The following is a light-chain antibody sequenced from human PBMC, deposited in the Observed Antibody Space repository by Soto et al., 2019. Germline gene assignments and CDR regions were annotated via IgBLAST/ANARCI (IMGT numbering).Light chain of an antibody. J-gene: IGKJ1*01. V-gene: IGKV3-20*01. CDR1: QSVSSSY. Sequence: EIVLTQSPGTLSLSPGESATLSCRASQSVSSSYLAWYQQKPGHAPRLLIYCASSRSTCIPDRFSGSGSGIDFTLNRSRLEPDDFAVYYCQQYGSSSWTFGQGTKVEIK. CDR2: CAS. CDR3: QQYGSSSWT.